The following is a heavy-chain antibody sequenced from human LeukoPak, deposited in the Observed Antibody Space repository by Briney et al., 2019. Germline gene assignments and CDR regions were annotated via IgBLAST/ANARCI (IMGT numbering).Heavy chain of an antibody. CDR2: INPNSGGT. CDR3: ARSGGYCSSTSCRYYYHYYYMDV. J-gene: IGHJ6*03. D-gene: IGHD2-2*01. CDR1: GYTFTGYY. V-gene: IGHV1-2*02. Sequence: ASVKVSCKASGYTFTGYYMHWVRQAPGQGLEWMGWINPNSGGTNYAQKFQGRVTMTRDTSISTAYMELSRLRSDDTAVYYCARSGGYCSSTSCRYYYHYYYMDVWGKGTTVTVSS.